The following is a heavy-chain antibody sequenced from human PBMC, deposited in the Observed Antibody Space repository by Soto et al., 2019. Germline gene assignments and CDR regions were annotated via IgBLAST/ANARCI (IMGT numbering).Heavy chain of an antibody. J-gene: IGHJ4*02. V-gene: IGHV2-5*02. CDR2: IYWDDGK. CDR3: AHLYDSIGYCAY. D-gene: IGHD3-22*01. Sequence: QITLKESGPTLVKPTQTLTLTCTFSGFSLSTSGVGVGWIRQPPGKALEWIARIYWDDGKSYSPSLKSRLTITTDTSKTQVVLTMTSMDPVDTATYYCAHLYDSIGYCAYWGQGTLVTVSS. CDR1: GFSLSTSGVG.